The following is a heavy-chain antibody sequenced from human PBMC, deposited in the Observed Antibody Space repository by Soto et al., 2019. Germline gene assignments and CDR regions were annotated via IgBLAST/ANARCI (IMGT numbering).Heavy chain of an antibody. CDR2: IRSKANSYAT. CDR3: TKGPVVVTAIHEWFQH. J-gene: IGHJ1*01. V-gene: IGHV3-73*01. CDR1: GFTFSGSA. D-gene: IGHD2-21*02. Sequence: GGSLRLSCAASGFTFSGSAMHWVRQASGKGLEWVGRIRSKANSYATAYAASVKGRFTISRDDSKNTAYLQMNSLKTEDTAVYYCTKGPVVVTAIHEWFQHWGQGTLVTVSS.